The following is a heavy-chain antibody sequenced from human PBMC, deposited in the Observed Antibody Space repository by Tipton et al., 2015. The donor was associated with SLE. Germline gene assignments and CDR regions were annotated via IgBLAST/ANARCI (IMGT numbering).Heavy chain of an antibody. V-gene: IGHV4-31*03. CDR2: IYYSGST. CDR1: GGSISSGGYY. D-gene: IGHD4-23*01. J-gene: IGHJ4*02. CDR3: ARLIRGNSDY. Sequence: TLSLTCTVSGGSISSGGYYWSWIRQHPGKGLEWIGYIYYSGSTYYNPSLESRITMSVDTSKNQFSLKLSSVTAADTAVYYCARLIRGNSDYWGQGTLVTVSS.